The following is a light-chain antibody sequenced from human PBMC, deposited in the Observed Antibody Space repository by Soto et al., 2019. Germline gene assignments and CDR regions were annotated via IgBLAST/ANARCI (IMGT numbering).Light chain of an antibody. CDR3: SSHTSSNTPVV. V-gene: IGLV2-14*03. CDR1: SSDVGGYNY. J-gene: IGLJ2*01. CDR2: DVS. Sequence: QSALTQPASVSGSPGQSITISCTGTSSDVGGYNYVSWYQHHPGKAPKLMIYDVSNRPSGVSDRFSGSKFGNTASLTVSGLQAEDEADYYCSSHTSSNTPVVFGGGTKLTVL.